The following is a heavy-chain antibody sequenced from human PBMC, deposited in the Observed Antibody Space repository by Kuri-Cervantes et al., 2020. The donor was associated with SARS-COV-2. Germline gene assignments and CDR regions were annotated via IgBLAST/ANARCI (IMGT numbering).Heavy chain of an antibody. CDR3: AKDSRNWGVLDY. CDR1: GFTFSNYD. Sequence: GESLKISCAASGFTFSNYDIHWVRQAPGKGLKWVAVISYDGSNKYYADSVKGRFTISRDNSKNTLYLQMNSLRAEDTSVYYCAKDSRNWGVLDYWGQGTLVTVSS. J-gene: IGHJ4*02. V-gene: IGHV3-30*18. CDR2: ISYDGSNK. D-gene: IGHD7-27*01.